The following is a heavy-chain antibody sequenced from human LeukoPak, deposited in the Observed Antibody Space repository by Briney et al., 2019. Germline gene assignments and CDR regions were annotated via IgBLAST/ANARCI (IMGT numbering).Heavy chain of an antibody. Sequence: GGSLRLSCTASGFTFSDYGMHWVRQPPGKGLEWVAIIWYDGSNKTYEDSVKGRFTISRDNSKNTLYLQMNSLRAEDTAVYYCARARLASGGWYFAHWGQGTLVTVSS. V-gene: IGHV3-33*01. D-gene: IGHD1-26*01. CDR3: ARARLASGGWYFAH. J-gene: IGHJ4*02. CDR1: GFTFSDYG. CDR2: IWYDGSNK.